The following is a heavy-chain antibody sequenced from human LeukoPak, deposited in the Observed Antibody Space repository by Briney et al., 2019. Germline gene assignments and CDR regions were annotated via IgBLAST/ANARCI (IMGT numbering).Heavy chain of an antibody. J-gene: IGHJ4*02. CDR1: GYSFTNFC. D-gene: IGHD6-6*01. Sequence: GESLKISCKGSGYSFTNFCIGWVRQMPGKGLEGVLIIYPGDSDTRYSPSFQGQVTISADKSISTAYLQWSSLKASDTAMYYCARHGELKYSSSPGSYWGQGTLVTVSS. CDR3: ARHGELKYSSSPGSY. CDR2: IYPGDSDT. V-gene: IGHV5-51*01.